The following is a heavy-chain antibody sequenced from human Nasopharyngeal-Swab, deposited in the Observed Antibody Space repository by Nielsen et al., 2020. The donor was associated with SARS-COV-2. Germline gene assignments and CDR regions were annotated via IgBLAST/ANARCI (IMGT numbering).Heavy chain of an antibody. D-gene: IGHD6-19*01. Sequence: GGSLRLSCAASGFTFSSYVMSWVRQAPGKGLVWVSHVKNDGTTTTYADAVKGRFTMSRDDAKNTLYLQMNSLRTEDTAVYYCARDGQGAVDLDYWGQGSLVTVSS. CDR2: VKNDGTTT. CDR3: ARDGQGAVDLDY. CDR1: GFTFSSYV. J-gene: IGHJ4*02. V-gene: IGHV3-74*01.